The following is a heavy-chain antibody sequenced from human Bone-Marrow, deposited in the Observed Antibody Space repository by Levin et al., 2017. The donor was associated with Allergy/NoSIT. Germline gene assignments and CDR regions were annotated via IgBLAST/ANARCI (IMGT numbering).Heavy chain of an antibody. V-gene: IGHV4-31*03. D-gene: IGHD3-16*01. CDR1: GVSMSSGDYY. Sequence: SETLSLTCTVSGVSMSSGDYYWAWLRRHPGKGLEWIGYIFNSAGAYYNSSLRSRLTISAETSKSQFSLNLASVTAADTAVYYCARFPDTWVGADYWGQGILVTVSS. J-gene: IGHJ4*02. CDR2: IFNSAGA. CDR3: ARFPDTWVGADY.